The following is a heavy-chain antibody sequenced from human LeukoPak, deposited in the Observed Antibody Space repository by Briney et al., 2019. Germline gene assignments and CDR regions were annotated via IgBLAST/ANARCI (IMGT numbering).Heavy chain of an antibody. D-gene: IGHD3-22*01. J-gene: IGHJ3*02. Sequence: ASVKVSCKASGYTFTSYGISWVRQAPGQGLEWMGWISAYNGNTNYAQKLQGRVTMTTDTSTSTAYMELRSLRSDDTDVYYCARNYDSSSYDAFDIWGQGTMVTVSS. CDR2: ISAYNGNT. CDR3: ARNYDSSSYDAFDI. V-gene: IGHV1-18*01. CDR1: GYTFTSYG.